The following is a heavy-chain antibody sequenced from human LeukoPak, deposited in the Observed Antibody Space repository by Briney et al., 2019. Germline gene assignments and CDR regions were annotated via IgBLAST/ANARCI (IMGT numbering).Heavy chain of an antibody. CDR2: IARSGSTI. D-gene: IGHD3-22*01. Sequence: GGSLRLSCAASGSTFSSYEMHWVRQAPGKGLEWVSYIARSGSTIYYADSVKGRFTISRDNAKNSLYLQMNSLRAEDTAVYYCASPKRGDSSGYYPDAFDIWGQGTMVTVSS. CDR3: ASPKRGDSSGYYPDAFDI. CDR1: GSTFSSYE. J-gene: IGHJ3*02. V-gene: IGHV3-48*03.